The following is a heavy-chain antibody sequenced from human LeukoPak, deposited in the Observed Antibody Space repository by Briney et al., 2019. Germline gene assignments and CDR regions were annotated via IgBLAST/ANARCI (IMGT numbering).Heavy chain of an antibody. CDR3: AREGPKVDFDY. J-gene: IGHJ4*02. CDR2: INSDGSST. D-gene: IGHD2-15*01. V-gene: IGHV3-74*01. CDR1: GFTFSNYW. Sequence: GGSLRLSCAASGFTFSNYWMHWVRQAPGKGLVWVSRINSDGSSTTYADSVKGRFTISRDNAKNTLYLQMNSLRAEDTAVCYCAREGPKVDFDYWGQGTLVTVSS.